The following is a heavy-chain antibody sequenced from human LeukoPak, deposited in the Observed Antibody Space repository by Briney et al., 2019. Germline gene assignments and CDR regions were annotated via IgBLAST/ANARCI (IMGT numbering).Heavy chain of an antibody. J-gene: IGHJ6*03. D-gene: IGHD2-2*01. Sequence: GASVKASCKASGYTFTSYGISWVRQAPGQGLEWMGWISAYNGNTNYAQKLQGRVTMTTDTSTSTAYMELSRLRSDDTAVYYCARKSLGYCSSTSCYGSMDVWGKGTTVTVSS. CDR1: GYTFTSYG. V-gene: IGHV1-18*01. CDR3: ARKSLGYCSSTSCYGSMDV. CDR2: ISAYNGNT.